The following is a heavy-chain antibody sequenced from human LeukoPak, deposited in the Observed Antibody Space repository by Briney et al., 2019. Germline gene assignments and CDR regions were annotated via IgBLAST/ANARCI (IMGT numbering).Heavy chain of an antibody. J-gene: IGHJ5*02. CDR3: ARDLIRKTTVAPNWFDP. CDR2: IIPIFGTA. D-gene: IGHD4-23*01. CDR1: GGTFSSYA. V-gene: IGHV1-69*13. Sequence: GASVKVSCKASGGTFSSYAISWVRQAPGQGLEWMEGIIPIFGTANYAQKFQGRVTITADESTSTAYMELSSLRSEDTAVYYCARDLIRKTTVAPNWFDPWGQGTLVTVSS.